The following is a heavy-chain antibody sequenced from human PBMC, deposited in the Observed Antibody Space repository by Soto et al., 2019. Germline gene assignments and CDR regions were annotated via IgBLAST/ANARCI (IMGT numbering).Heavy chain of an antibody. CDR3: ARGRDSGLYYFDY. J-gene: IGHJ4*02. Sequence: GGSLRLSCAASGFTFSTYDMHWVRQATGKGLEWVSTISTAGNTYSPGSVKGRFTISRENAKNSLYLQMNSLRVDDTAVYYCARGRDSGLYYFDYWGRGTLVTVSS. D-gene: IGHD2-21*01. CDR1: GFTFSTYD. V-gene: IGHV3-13*01. CDR2: ISTAGNT.